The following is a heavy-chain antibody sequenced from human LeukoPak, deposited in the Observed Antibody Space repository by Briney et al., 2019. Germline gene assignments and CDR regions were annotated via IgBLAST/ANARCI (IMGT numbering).Heavy chain of an antibody. CDR1: GYTFTGYY. V-gene: IGHV1-2*02. D-gene: IGHD6-6*01. CDR3: ARDLGQLAEYYFDY. J-gene: IGHJ4*02. Sequence: ASVKVSCKASGYTFTGYYMHWVRQAPGQGLEWMGWINPNSGGTNYAQKFQGRVTMTRDTPISTAYMELSRLRSDDTAVYYCARDLGQLAEYYFDYWGQGTLVTVSS. CDR2: INPNSGGT.